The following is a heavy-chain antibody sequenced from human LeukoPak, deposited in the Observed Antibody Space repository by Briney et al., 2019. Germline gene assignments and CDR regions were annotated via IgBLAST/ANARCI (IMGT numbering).Heavy chain of an antibody. CDR2: ISTNGVNT. V-gene: IGHV3-64*01. J-gene: IGHJ4*02. Sequence: GGSLRLSCAASGFTFSSYAMHWVRQAPGKGLEYVSAISTNGVNTYYANSVTGRFTISRDNSKNTLYLQMGSLRPEDMAVYYCAREPTTYGSGSSFDYWGQGTLVTVSP. D-gene: IGHD3-10*01. CDR3: AREPTTYGSGSSFDY. CDR1: GFTFSSYA.